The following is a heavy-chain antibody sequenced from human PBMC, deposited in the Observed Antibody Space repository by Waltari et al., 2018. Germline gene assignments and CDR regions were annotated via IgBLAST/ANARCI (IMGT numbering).Heavy chain of an antibody. CDR2: LSYDXSDK. D-gene: IGHD5-18*01. Sequence: QVQLVESGGSVVKPGRSLRLPCSASGFAFSSFDPHWVRQAPGKGLEWVAVLSYDXSDKFYADSVEGRFTISRDNSKNTMYLEMNNLKVEDTAVYFCARGSSPGNTELDYWGQGTLVTVSS. CDR1: GFAFSSFD. V-gene: IGHV3-30*01. CDR3: ARGSSPGNTELDY. J-gene: IGHJ4*02.